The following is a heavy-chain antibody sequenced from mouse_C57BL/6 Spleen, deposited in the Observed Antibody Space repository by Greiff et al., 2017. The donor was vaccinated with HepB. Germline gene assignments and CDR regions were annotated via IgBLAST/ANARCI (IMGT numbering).Heavy chain of an antibody. D-gene: IGHD3-2*02. Sequence: QVQLQQSGPELVKPGASVKISCKASGYAFSSSWMNWVKQRPGKGLEWIGRIYPGDGDTNYNGKFKGKATLTADKSSSTAYMQLSSLTSEDSAVYFCARYGSSGYAWFAYWGQGTLVTVSA. J-gene: IGHJ3*01. CDR3: ARYGSSGYAWFAY. CDR2: IYPGDGDT. CDR1: GYAFSSSW. V-gene: IGHV1-82*01.